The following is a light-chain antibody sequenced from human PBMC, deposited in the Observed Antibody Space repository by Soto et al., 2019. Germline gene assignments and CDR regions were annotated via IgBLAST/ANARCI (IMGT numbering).Light chain of an antibody. CDR2: LGS. J-gene: IGKJ1*01. CDR3: MQALQTPPT. Sequence: IVMTQSPLSLPVTPGEPASISCRSSQSLLHSNGYNYLDWYLQKPGQSPQLLIYLGSNRASGVPDRISGSGSGTDYTLEISRVEAEDVGVYYCMQALQTPPTFGQGTRWIS. CDR1: QSLLHSNGYNY. V-gene: IGKV2-28*01.